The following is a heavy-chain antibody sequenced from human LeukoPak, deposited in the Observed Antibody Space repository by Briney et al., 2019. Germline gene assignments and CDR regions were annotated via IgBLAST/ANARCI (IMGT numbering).Heavy chain of an antibody. CDR1: GFTFSSYW. D-gene: IGHD3-22*01. Sequence: GGSLRLSCAASGFTFSSYWMSWVRQAPGKGLEWVANIKKDGSKKYYVDSVKGRFTISRDNAKKSLYLQLNSLRAEDTAVYYCASDNGYSDSSGYPTLGDDYWGQGPLVTVSS. J-gene: IGHJ4*02. CDR3: ASDNGYSDSSGYPTLGDDY. CDR2: IKKDGSKK. V-gene: IGHV3-7*01.